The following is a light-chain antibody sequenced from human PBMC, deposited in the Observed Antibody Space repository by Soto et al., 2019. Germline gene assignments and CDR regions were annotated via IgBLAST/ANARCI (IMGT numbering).Light chain of an antibody. CDR1: SSNIGAGYD. CDR2: GNS. CDR3: QSYDSGLSGSI. V-gene: IGLV1-40*01. Sequence: QSVLTQPPSVSGAPGQRVTISCPGSSSNIGAGYDVHWYQQLPGTAPKLLIYGNSNRPSGVPDRFSGSKSGTSASLAITGLQAEDEADYYCQSYDSGLSGSIFGGGTKLTVL. J-gene: IGLJ2*01.